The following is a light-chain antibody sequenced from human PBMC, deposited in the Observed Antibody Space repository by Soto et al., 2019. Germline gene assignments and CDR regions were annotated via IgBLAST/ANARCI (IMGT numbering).Light chain of an antibody. CDR3: QHHYSAPRT. CDR2: WAS. Sequence: IVLTQSPDSLAVSLGERATINCKSSQSLLYRYNNKNYLAWYQQKPGQPLKLLISWASTRESGVPDRFSGSGPGADFTLTISRLQAEDVAVYYCQHHYSAPRTFGQGTKVEIK. CDR1: QSLLYRYNNKNY. V-gene: IGKV4-1*01. J-gene: IGKJ1*01.